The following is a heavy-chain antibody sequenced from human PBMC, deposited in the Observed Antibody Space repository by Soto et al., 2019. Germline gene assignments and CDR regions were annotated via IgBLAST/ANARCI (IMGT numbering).Heavy chain of an antibody. V-gene: IGHV4-59*01. J-gene: IGHJ4*02. Sequence: SETLSVTCTVSGGSISSYYCSWIRQPPGKGLEWIGYIYYSGSTNYNPSLKSRVTISVDTSKNQFSLKLSSVTAADTAVYYCARGRLARRVDYWGQGTLVTVSS. CDR3: ARGRLARRVDY. D-gene: IGHD6-13*01. CDR2: IYYSGST. CDR1: GGSISSYY.